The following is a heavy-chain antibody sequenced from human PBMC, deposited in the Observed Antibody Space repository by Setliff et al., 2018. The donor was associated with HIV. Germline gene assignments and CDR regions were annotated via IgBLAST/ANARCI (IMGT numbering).Heavy chain of an antibody. V-gene: IGHV4-4*07. Sequence: ETLSLTCTVSGGSISSYYWSWIRQPAGKGLEWIGRIYSSGSTNYNPSLKSRVTMSVDTSNNQFSLKLSSVTAADTAVYYCARSHHNDLLGGYPYFASWGQGILVTSPQ. CDR3: ARSHHNDLLGGYPYFAS. CDR1: GGSISSYY. J-gene: IGHJ4*02. CDR2: IYSSGST. D-gene: IGHD3-3*01.